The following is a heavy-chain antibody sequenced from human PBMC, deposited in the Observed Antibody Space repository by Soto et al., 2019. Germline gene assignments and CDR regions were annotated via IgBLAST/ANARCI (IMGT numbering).Heavy chain of an antibody. J-gene: IGHJ4*02. CDR3: ARESDTAVQNPYYFDS. Sequence: QVQLVQSGAEVKKPGASVKVSCKASGYTFSTHGITWVRQAPGQVLEWMGWITAYNGNTNYAQKLQGRVTMTTDTATSTAYMELRSLRSDDTAVYYCARESDTAVQNPYYFDSWGQGTLVTVSS. CDR2: ITAYNGNT. CDR1: GYTFSTHG. V-gene: IGHV1-18*01. D-gene: IGHD5-18*01.